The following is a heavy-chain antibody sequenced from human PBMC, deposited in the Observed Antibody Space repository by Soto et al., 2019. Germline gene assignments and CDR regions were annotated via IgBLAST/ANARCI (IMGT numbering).Heavy chain of an antibody. Sequence: QVQLVQSGAEVKKPGSSVKVSCKASGGTFSSYAISWVRQAPGQGLEWMGGIIPIFGTANYAQKFQGRVTITADESTSPAYVELSSLRSDDTAVYYCAREAGIVVVPAAIPQRFDYWGQGTLVTVSS. CDR2: IIPIFGTA. CDR1: GGTFSSYA. D-gene: IGHD2-2*01. J-gene: IGHJ4*02. V-gene: IGHV1-69*01. CDR3: AREAGIVVVPAAIPQRFDY.